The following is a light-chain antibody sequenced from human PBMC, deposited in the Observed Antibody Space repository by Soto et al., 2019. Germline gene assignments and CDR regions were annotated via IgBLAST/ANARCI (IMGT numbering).Light chain of an antibody. CDR2: EVT. V-gene: IGLV2-8*01. CDR1: INDVGGYNY. Sequence: QSALTQPPSASGSPGQSVTISCTGTINDVGGYNYVSWYQQLPGKAPKLMIYEVTKRPSGVPDRFSGSKSGTTAALTVSGRQAEDEADYYCSSYAGSRSLGVFGGGTKLTVL. CDR3: SSYAGSRSLGV. J-gene: IGLJ3*02.